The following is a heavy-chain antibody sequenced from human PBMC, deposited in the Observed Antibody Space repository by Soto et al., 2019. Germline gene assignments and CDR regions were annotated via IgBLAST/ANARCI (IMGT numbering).Heavy chain of an antibody. J-gene: IGHJ5*02. CDR3: AREHYGNSAWFDP. V-gene: IGHV1-8*01. D-gene: IGHD3-10*01. CDR1: GYTFPSYD. Sequence: QVQLVQSGAEVKKPGATVKVSCKASGYTFPSYDINWVRQATGQGLEWMGWMNPNSGNTGYVQKFQGRVTMTRNTSISTAYMELRSLRSEDTAVYYCAREHYGNSAWFDPWCQGTLVTVSS. CDR2: MNPNSGNT.